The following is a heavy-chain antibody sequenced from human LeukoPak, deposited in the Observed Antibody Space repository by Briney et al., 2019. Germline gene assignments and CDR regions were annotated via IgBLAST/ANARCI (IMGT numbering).Heavy chain of an antibody. CDR2: ISAYNGNT. J-gene: IGHJ6*03. D-gene: IGHD2-2*03. Sequence: ASVKVSCKASGYTFTSYGISWVRQAPGQGLEWMGWISAYNGNTNYAQKLRGRVTMTTDTSTSTAYMELRSLRSDDTTVYYCARVDIVVVPAANPYYYYYMDVWGKGTTVTASS. CDR1: GYTFTSYG. CDR3: ARVDIVVVPAANPYYYYYMDV. V-gene: IGHV1-18*01.